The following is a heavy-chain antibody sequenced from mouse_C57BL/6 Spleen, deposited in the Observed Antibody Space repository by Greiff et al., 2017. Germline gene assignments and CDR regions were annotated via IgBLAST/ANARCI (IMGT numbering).Heavy chain of an antibody. J-gene: IGHJ2*01. CDR1: GYTFTSYW. CDR2: IDPSDSYT. D-gene: IGHD2-5*01. V-gene: IGHV1-69*01. CDR3: ARGGAYYSNSYYFDD. Sequence: QVQLQQPGAELVMPGASVKLSCTASGYTFTSYWMHWVKQRPGQGLEWIGEIDPSDSYTNYNPKFKGKSTLTVDKSSSTAYMQLSSLTSEDSAVYYGARGGAYYSNSYYFDDWGQGTTLTVSS.